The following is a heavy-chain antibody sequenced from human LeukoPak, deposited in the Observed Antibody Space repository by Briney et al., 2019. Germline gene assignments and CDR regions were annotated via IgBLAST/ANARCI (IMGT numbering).Heavy chain of an antibody. D-gene: IGHD2-15*01. CDR1: GDSISSSSYY. CDR2: ISYSGST. J-gene: IGHJ6*02. V-gene: IGHV4-39*07. Sequence: SETLSLTCTVSGDSISSSSYYWGWIRQPPGKGLEWIGSISYSGSTYYNPPLKSRVTISVDTSKNQFSLKLSSVTAADTAVYYCARSLVVVATGYYYYGMDVWGQGTTVTVSS. CDR3: ARSLVVVATGYYYYGMDV.